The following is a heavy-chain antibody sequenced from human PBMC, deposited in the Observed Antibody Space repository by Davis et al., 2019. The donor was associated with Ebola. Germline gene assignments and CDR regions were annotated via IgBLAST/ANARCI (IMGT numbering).Heavy chain of an antibody. CDR3: AREFLVTGYKCADL. Sequence: ASVKVSCKASSYNFIEYFFHWFRQAPGKGLEWMGRINSNNGETNYAQKFQGRVTMTRDTSITTTYMELSSLRTDDTAIYYCAREFLVTGYKCADLWGQGTLVTVSS. J-gene: IGHJ5*02. CDR2: INSNNGET. D-gene: IGHD3-9*01. V-gene: IGHV1-2*02. CDR1: SYNFIEYF.